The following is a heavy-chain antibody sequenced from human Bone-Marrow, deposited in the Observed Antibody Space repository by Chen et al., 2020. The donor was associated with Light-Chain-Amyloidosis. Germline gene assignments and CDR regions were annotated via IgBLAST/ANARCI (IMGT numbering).Heavy chain of an antibody. CDR2: IYPDDSDA. CDR1: GYTFPNYW. J-gene: IGHJ4*02. CDR3: ARRRDGYNFDY. D-gene: IGHD5-12*01. V-gene: IGHV5-51*01. Sequence: EQSGPEEKKPGESLKISCKGSGYTFPNYWIGWVRQMPGKGLEWMGVIYPDDSDARYSPSFEGQVTIPADKSITTAYLQWRSLKASDTAMYYCARRRDGYNFDYWGQGTLVTVSS.